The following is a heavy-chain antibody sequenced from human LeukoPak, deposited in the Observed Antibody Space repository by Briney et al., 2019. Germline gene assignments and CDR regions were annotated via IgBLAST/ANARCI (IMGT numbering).Heavy chain of an antibody. V-gene: IGHV3-23*01. J-gene: IGHJ4*02. CDR3: AKNYGDYLSEIDY. CDR2: ISGSGGST. CDR1: GFTFSSYA. D-gene: IGHD4-17*01. Sequence: GGSLRLSCAASGFTFSSYAMSWVRQAPGKGLEWVSAISGSGGSTYYADSVKGRFTISRDNSENTLYLQMNSLRAEDTAVYYCAKNYGDYLSEIDYWGQGTLVTVSS.